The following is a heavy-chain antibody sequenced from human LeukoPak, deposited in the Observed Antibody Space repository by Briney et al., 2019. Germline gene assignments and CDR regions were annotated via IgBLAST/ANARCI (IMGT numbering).Heavy chain of an antibody. J-gene: IGHJ3*02. CDR3: ARLRVCGGDCPDAFDI. V-gene: IGHV4-59*01. CDR1: GGSISSYY. Sequence: PSETLSLTCTVSGGSISSYYWSWIRQPPGKGLEWIGYIYYSGNTNYNPSLKSRVTISGDTSKNQFSLRLSSVTAADTAVYYCARLRVCGGDCPDAFDIWGQGTMVTVSS. D-gene: IGHD2-21*02. CDR2: IYYSGNT.